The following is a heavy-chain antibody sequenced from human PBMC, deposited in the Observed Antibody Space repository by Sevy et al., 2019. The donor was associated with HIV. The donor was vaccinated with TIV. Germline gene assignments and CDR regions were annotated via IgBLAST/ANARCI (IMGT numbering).Heavy chain of an antibody. Sequence: GGSLRLSCAASGFTFSSYWMSWVRQAPGKGLEWVANIKQDGSEKYYVDSVKGRFTISRDNAKNSLYLQMNGLRAEDTAVYYCARDLGNYGSGSYLNYYYYYGMDVWGQGTTVTVSS. CDR2: IKQDGSEK. CDR1: GFTFSSYW. J-gene: IGHJ6*02. CDR3: ARDLGNYGSGSYLNYYYYYGMDV. V-gene: IGHV3-7*01. D-gene: IGHD3-10*01.